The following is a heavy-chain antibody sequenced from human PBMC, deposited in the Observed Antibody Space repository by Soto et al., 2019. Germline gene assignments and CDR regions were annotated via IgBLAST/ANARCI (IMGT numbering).Heavy chain of an antibody. CDR2: ISYDGSNK. V-gene: IGHV3-30*18. CDR1: GFTFSSYG. Sequence: QVQLVESGGGVVQPGRSLRLSCAASGFTFSSYGMHWVRQAPGKGLEWVAVISYDGSNKYYADSVKGRFTISRDNSKNTLYLPMNSLRVEDTAVYYCAKDCAAVYIMNWFDPCVHGTLVTVSS. J-gene: IGHJ5*02. D-gene: IGHD2-21*01. CDR3: AKDCAAVYIMNWFDP.